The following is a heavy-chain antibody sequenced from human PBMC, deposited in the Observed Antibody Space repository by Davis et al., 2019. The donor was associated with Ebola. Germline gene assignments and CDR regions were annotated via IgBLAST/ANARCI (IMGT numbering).Heavy chain of an antibody. Sequence: AASVKVSCKASGYTFTSYGISWVRQAPGQGLEWMGWISAYNGNTNYAQKLQGRVTMTTDTSTSTVYMEMSSLRSEDTAKYYCARVIYYYDSSGYSDSWGQGTLVTVSA. J-gene: IGHJ4*02. CDR2: ISAYNGNT. V-gene: IGHV1-18*01. D-gene: IGHD3-22*01. CDR3: ARVIYYYDSSGYSDS. CDR1: GYTFTSYG.